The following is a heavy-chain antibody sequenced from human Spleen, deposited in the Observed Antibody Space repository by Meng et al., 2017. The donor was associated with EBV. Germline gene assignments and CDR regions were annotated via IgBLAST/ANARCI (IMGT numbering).Heavy chain of an antibody. CDR3: GRSLSGDPYFDS. CDR1: GGPISTYA. D-gene: IGHD4-17*01. J-gene: IGHJ4*02. CDR2: IIPMFGTA. Sequence: QVGLVQLGAEVKKPGASVKGSCKASGGPISTYAISWVRRAPGQGLEWVGGIIPMFGTASYAQKLQGRVTITADESTSTVYMELTSLRSEDTAVYYCGRSLSGDPYFDSWGQGTLVTVSS. V-gene: IGHV1-69*01.